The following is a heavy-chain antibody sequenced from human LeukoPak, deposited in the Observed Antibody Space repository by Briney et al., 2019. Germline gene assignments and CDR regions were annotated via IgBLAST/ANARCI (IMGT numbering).Heavy chain of an antibody. D-gene: IGHD2-21*02. J-gene: IGHJ3*02. CDR3: ARDAAPPYCGGDCYSWAFDI. CDR1: GFTFSSYA. Sequence: GRSRRLSCAASGFTFSSYAMHWVRQAPGKGLEWVAVISYDGSNKYYADSVKGRFTISRDNSKNTLYLQMNSLRAEDTAVYYCARDAAPPYCGGDCYSWAFDIWGQGTMVTVSS. CDR2: ISYDGSNK. V-gene: IGHV3-30*04.